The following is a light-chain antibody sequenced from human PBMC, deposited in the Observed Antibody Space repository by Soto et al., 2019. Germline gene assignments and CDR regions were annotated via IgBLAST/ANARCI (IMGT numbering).Light chain of an antibody. J-gene: IGKJ4*01. Sequence: ENVLTQSPGTLSLSPGERATLSCRASQSLSSTYLAWYQHRPGQAPRLLIYAASTRATGIPDRFSGSGSGTDFTLTIRRLEPEDFAVYYCQQYGTSPFTFGGGTKVDIK. V-gene: IGKV3-20*01. CDR1: QSLSSTY. CDR2: AAS. CDR3: QQYGTSPFT.